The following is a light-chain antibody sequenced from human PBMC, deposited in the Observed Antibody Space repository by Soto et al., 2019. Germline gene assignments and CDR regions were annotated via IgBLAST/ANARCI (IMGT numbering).Light chain of an antibody. V-gene: IGLV2-14*01. CDR1: SSDVGGYNY. CDR2: EVI. CDR3: SSYISTSTFDV. J-gene: IGLJ1*01. Sequence: QSALTQPASVSGSPGQSITISCTGTSSDVGGYNYVSWYQQHPGRAPKLMIYEVINRPSGVSSRFSGSKSGNTASLTISGLQADDEAHYYCSSYISTSTFDVFGSGTQLTVL.